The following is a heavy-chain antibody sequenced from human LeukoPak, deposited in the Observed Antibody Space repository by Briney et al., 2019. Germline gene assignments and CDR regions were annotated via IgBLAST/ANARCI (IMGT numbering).Heavy chain of an antibody. D-gene: IGHD1-1*01. CDR3: ATDGYNWNDVYYYYGMDV. CDR2: ISGSGGST. V-gene: IGHV3-23*01. CDR1: GFTFSSYA. Sequence: PGGSLRLSCAASGFTFSSYAMSWVRQAPGKGLEWVSAISGSGGSTYYADSVKGRFTISRDNSKNTLYLQMNSLRAEDTAVYYCATDGYNWNDVYYYYGMDVWGQGTTVTVSS. J-gene: IGHJ6*02.